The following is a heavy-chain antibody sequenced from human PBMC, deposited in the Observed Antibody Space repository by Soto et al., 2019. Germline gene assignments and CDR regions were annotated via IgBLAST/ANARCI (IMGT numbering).Heavy chain of an antibody. V-gene: IGHV3-33*01. Sequence: GGSLRLSCAASGFIFSNFVMHWVRQAPGKGLEWVAVIWYDGSNEYYADSVKGRFTISKDNSKSTLYLQMNSLRAEDTAVYYCARDDIPGIAVSTYGMDVWGQGTTVTVSS. CDR2: IWYDGSNE. CDR3: ARDDIPGIAVSTYGMDV. J-gene: IGHJ6*02. CDR1: GFIFSNFV. D-gene: IGHD6-19*01.